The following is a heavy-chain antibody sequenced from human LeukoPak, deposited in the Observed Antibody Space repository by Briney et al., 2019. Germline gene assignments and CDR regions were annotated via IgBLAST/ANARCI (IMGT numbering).Heavy chain of an antibody. V-gene: IGHV3-30*03. Sequence: GGSLRLSCAASGFTFSSYGMHWVRQAPGKGLEWVAVISYDGSNKYYADSVKGRFTIPRDNSKNTLYLQMNSLRAEDTAVYYCARGLRPYFDYWGQGTLVTVSS. D-gene: IGHD5-12*01. CDR1: GFTFSSYG. CDR2: ISYDGSNK. CDR3: ARGLRPYFDY. J-gene: IGHJ4*02.